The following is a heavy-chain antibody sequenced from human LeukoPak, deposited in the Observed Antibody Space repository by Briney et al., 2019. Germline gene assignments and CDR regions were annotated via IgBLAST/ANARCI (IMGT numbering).Heavy chain of an antibody. CDR2: ISGGSSFT. J-gene: IGHJ4*02. D-gene: IGHD6-19*01. CDR3: ARDLGYSSGPNY. Sequence: PGGSLRLSCAASGFSFSSFSMNWVRQAPGKGLEWVSYISGGSSFTYYVDSVKGRFTISRDIAKNPLYLQMNSLRAEDTAVYYCARDLGYSSGPNYWGQGTRVTVSS. CDR1: GFSFSSFS. V-gene: IGHV3-21*01.